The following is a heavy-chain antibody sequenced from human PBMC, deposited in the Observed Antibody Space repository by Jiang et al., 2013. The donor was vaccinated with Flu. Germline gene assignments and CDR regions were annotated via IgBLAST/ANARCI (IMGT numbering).Heavy chain of an antibody. CDR2: IVVGSGNT. D-gene: IGHD2-2*01. J-gene: IGHJ6*02. CDR3: AAGRRFEDVVVVWDAMDV. V-gene: IGHV1-58*02. CDR1: GFTFTSSA. Sequence: SGAEVKKPGTSVKVSCKASGFTFTSSAMQWVRQVRGQRLEWIGGIVVGSGNTKYAQKFQERVTFTRDMSTSTAYMELSSLRSDDTAVYYCAAGRRFEDVVVVWDAMDVWGQGTTVTVSS.